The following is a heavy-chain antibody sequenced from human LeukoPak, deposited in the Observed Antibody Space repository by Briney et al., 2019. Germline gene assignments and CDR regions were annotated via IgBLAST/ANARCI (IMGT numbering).Heavy chain of an antibody. Sequence: GASVKVSCKASGYTFTSYGISWVRQAPGQGLEWMGWISAYNGNTNYAQKLQGRVTMTTDTSTSTAYMELRSLRSDDTAVYYCARGGIAAGFPYFFDYWGQGTLVTVSS. J-gene: IGHJ4*02. D-gene: IGHD6-13*01. V-gene: IGHV1-18*01. CDR2: ISAYNGNT. CDR3: ARGGIAAGFPYFFDY. CDR1: GYTFTSYG.